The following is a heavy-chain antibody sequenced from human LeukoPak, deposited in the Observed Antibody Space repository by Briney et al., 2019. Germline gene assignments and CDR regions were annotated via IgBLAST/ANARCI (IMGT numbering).Heavy chain of an antibody. V-gene: IGHV3-23*01. Sequence: GGSLRLSCAASGFIFSNSIMSWVRQAPGKGLEWDSTITSGGITNYADSVKGRFTISRDNSKNTLYLQMNSLRTEDTAIYYCARSPTEPFCFDSWGQGTLVTVSS. D-gene: IGHD4-17*01. CDR2: ITSGGIT. CDR3: ARSPTEPFCFDS. CDR1: GFIFSNSI. J-gene: IGHJ4*02.